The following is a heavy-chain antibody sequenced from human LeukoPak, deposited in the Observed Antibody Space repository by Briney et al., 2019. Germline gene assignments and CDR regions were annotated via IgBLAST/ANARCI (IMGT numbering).Heavy chain of an antibody. V-gene: IGHV4-34*01. D-gene: IGHD3-3*01. CDR2: INHSGST. Sequence: SETLSLTCAVYGGSFSGYYWSWIRQPPGKGLEWIGEINHSGSTNYNPSLKSRVTISVDTSKNQFSLKLSSVTAADTAVYYCARHPRITIFGVYYYYYMDVWGKGTTVTVSS. J-gene: IGHJ6*03. CDR3: ARHPRITIFGVYYYYYMDV. CDR1: GGSFSGYY.